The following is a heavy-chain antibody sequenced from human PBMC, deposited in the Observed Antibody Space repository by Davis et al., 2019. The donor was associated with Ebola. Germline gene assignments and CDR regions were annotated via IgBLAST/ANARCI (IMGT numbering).Heavy chain of an antibody. CDR2: IWYDGSNK. V-gene: IGHV3-33*01. J-gene: IGHJ6*02. Sequence: PGGSLRLSCAASGFTFSSYGMHWVRQAPGKGLEWVAVIWYDGSNKYYADSVKGRFTISRDNFKHTLYLQMNSLRAEDTAVYYCARDGFLVVVVPAATDYGMDVWGQGTTVTVSS. CDR1: GFTFSSYG. D-gene: IGHD2-2*01. CDR3: ARDGFLVVVVPAATDYGMDV.